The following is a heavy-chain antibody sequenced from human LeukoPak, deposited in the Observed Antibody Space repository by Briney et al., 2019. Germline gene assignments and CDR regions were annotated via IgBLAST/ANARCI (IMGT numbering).Heavy chain of an antibody. CDR3: ARQPSNWDHAYNWFDP. D-gene: IGHD7-27*01. V-gene: IGHV4-39*01. J-gene: IGHJ5*02. CDR1: GGSISSSSYY. CDR2: IYYSGST. Sequence: SETLSLTCTVPGGSISSSSYYWGWIRQPPGKGLEWIGSIYYSGSTYYNPSLKSRVTISVDTSKNQFSLKLSSVTAADTAVYYCARQPSNWDHAYNWFDPWGQGTLVTVSS.